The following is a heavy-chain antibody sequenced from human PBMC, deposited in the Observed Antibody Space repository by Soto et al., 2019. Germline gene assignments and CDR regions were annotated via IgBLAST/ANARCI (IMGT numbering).Heavy chain of an antibody. CDR2: IWYDGSNK. V-gene: IGHV3-33*01. CDR1: GFTFSSYG. CDR3: ATDSSSWSPFDY. Sequence: GGSLRLSCAASGFTFSSYGMHWVRQAPGKGLEWVAVIWYDGSNKYYADSVKGRFTISRDNSKNTLYLQMNSLRAEDTAVYYCATDSSSWSPFDYWGQGTLVTVSS. J-gene: IGHJ4*02. D-gene: IGHD6-13*01.